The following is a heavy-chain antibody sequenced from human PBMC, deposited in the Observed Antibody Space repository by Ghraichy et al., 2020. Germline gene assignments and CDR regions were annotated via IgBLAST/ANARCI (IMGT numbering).Heavy chain of an antibody. J-gene: IGHJ6*03. Sequence: LNISCEASGFTFSSYGMYWVRQAPGKGLQWVTFIRYDGNIKYYEDSVKGRFTVSRDNSKNTIYLHMNSLRVEDSAIYFCAKSLLGYIDAWGKGTTVTVSS. D-gene: IGHD1-26*01. CDR2: IRYDGNIK. CDR3: AKSLLGYIDA. CDR1: GFTFSSYG. V-gene: IGHV3-30*02.